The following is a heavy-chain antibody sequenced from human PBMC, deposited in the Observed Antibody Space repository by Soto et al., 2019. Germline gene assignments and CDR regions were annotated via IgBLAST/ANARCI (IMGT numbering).Heavy chain of an antibody. D-gene: IGHD3-10*01. V-gene: IGHV4-59*01. J-gene: IGHJ4*02. Sequence: PSETLSLTCTVSGGSISSYYWSWIRQPPGKGLEWIGYIYYSGNTNYNPSLKSRVTISVDTSKNQFSLKLSSMTAADSAVYYCARDRSYYVYWGQGTLVTVSS. CDR2: IYYSGNT. CDR1: GGSISSYY. CDR3: ARDRSYYVY.